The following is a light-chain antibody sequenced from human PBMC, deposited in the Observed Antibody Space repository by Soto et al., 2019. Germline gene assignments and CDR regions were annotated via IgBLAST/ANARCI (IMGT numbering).Light chain of an antibody. V-gene: IGLV2-11*01. CDR1: TIGAHSF. J-gene: IGLJ1*01. Sequence: QSALTQPRSLSGSPRQSVTISCTGPTIGAHSFVSWYQDRPDKVPKLLIYDVSQRPSVIPDRFSGSRSANTASLTISGLQADDAAAYYCCSYTGNKVFVFGTGTKVTVL. CDR3: CSYTGNKVFV. CDR2: DVS.